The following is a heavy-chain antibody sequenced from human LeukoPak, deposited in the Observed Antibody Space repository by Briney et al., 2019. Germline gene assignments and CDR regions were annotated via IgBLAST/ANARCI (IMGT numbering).Heavy chain of an antibody. CDR1: GYSFTASY. CDR3: AKEFPSGATRDLDY. D-gene: IGHD1-26*01. CDR2: INPSSGGT. V-gene: IGHV1-2*02. J-gene: IGHJ4*02. Sequence: ASVKVSCQASGYSFTASYMHWVRRAPGQGLEWLGWINPSSGGTKYAPKFQGRVTLTRDTSINTAYMELTSLRSDDTAMYYCAKEFPSGATRDLDYWGQGTLVTVSS.